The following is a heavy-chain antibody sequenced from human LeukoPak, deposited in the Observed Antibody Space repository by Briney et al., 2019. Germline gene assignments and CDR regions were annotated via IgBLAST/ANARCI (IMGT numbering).Heavy chain of an antibody. CDR1: GGSISSYY. V-gene: IGHV4-59*01. D-gene: IGHD3-10*01. CDR3: ARDGSTGLDY. CDR2: IYYSGST. J-gene: IGHJ4*02. Sequence: SETLSLTCTVSGGSISSYYWSWIRQPPGKGLEWIGYIYYSGSTNYNPSLKGRVTISVDTSKNQFSLKLSSVTAADTAVYYCARDGSTGLDYWGQGTLVTVSS.